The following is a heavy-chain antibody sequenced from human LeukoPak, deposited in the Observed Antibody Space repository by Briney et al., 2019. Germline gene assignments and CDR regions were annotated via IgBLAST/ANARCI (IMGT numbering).Heavy chain of an antibody. D-gene: IGHD3-22*01. CDR1: GFTFSSYG. Sequence: GGSLRLSCAASGFTFSSYGMHWVRQAPGKGLEWVAVISYDGSNKYYADSVKGRFTISRDNSKNTLYLQMNSLRTEDTAVYYCAKDLSYDSLDDAFDIWGQGTMVTVSS. V-gene: IGHV3-30*18. CDR2: ISYDGSNK. CDR3: AKDLSYDSLDDAFDI. J-gene: IGHJ3*02.